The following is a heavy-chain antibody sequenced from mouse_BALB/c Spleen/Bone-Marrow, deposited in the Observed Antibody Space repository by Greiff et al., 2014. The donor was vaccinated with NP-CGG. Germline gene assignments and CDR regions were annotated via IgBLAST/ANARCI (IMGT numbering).Heavy chain of an antibody. CDR3: ARNYGSSLDY. Sequence: VQLQQSGAEIVKPGASVKSSCTTSGFNIEDSYIYWMKQRPEQGLEWIGRIDPANGNTKNDPKFQGKATITVDTSSATAYLQLSSLTSEDTAVYYCARNYGSSLDYWGQGTTLTVSS. J-gene: IGHJ2*01. CDR2: IDPANGNT. V-gene: IGHV14-3*02. D-gene: IGHD1-1*01. CDR1: GFNIEDSY.